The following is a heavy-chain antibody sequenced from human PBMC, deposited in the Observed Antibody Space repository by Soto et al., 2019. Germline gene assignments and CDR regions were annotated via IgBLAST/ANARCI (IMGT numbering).Heavy chain of an antibody. CDR2: VYQSGTT. D-gene: IGHD2-2*01. Sequence: SETLSLTCSVSGASLSTSSDFWGWIRQAPGKGLEWIGNVYQSGTTRLNPSLKSRVSIFVDRSKNQFSLELNSATAADRAVYYCARQPESTSYFDYWGQGILVNGSS. J-gene: IGHJ4*02. V-gene: IGHV4-39*01. CDR3: ARQPESTSYFDY. CDR1: GASLSTSSDF.